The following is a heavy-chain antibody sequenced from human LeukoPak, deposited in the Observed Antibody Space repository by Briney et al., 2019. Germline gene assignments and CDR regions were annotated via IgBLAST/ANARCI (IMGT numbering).Heavy chain of an antibody. V-gene: IGHV3-21*01. CDR2: ISSSSSYL. J-gene: IGHJ5*02. D-gene: IGHD1-26*01. Sequence: PGGSLRLSCAASGFTFSSHSMNWVRQAPGKGLEWVSGISSSSSYLYYTDSVKGRFTVSRDNAKNSLYPQMNSLRAEDTAVYYCARAYSGSYNWFDPWGQGTLVTVSS. CDR3: ARAYSGSYNWFDP. CDR1: GFTFSSHS.